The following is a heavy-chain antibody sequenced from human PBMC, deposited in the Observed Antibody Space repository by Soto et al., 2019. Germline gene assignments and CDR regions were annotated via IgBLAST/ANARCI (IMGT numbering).Heavy chain of an antibody. CDR3: ARLVNIFDFDY. CDR2: IYPGDSDT. J-gene: IGHJ4*02. CDR1: GYSFTNYW. V-gene: IGHV5-51*01. D-gene: IGHD2-21*01. Sequence: GESLKISCKGSGYSFTNYWIGWVRQMPGKGLEWMGIIYPGDSDTRYSPSFQGQVTISADKSINTAYLQWSSLKASDTATFYCARLVNIFDFDYWGQGTLVTVSS.